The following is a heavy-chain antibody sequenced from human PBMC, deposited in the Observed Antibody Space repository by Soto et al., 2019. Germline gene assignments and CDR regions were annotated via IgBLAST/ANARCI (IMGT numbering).Heavy chain of an antibody. CDR3: ARGDCSGGSCYFDY. V-gene: IGHV4-59*01. CDR1: GGSISSYY. D-gene: IGHD2-15*01. J-gene: IGHJ4*02. CDR2: IYYSGST. Sequence: SETLSLTCTVSGGSISSYYWSWIRQPPGKGLEWIGYIYYSGSTNYNPSLKSRVTISVDTSKNQFSLKLSSVTAADTAVYYGARGDCSGGSCYFDYWGQGTLVTVSS.